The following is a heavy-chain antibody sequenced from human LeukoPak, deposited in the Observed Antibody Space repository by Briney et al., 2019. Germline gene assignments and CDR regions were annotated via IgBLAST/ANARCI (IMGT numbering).Heavy chain of an antibody. D-gene: IGHD6-13*01. CDR3: ARTRFGSSWADAFDI. J-gene: IGHJ3*02. V-gene: IGHV4-4*07. CDR2: IYTSGST. Sequence: SETLSLTCTVSGGSISSYYWSWIRQPAGKGLEWIGRIYTSGSTNYNPSLKSRVTMSVDTSKNQFSLKLSSVTAADTAVYYCARTRFGSSWADAFDIWGQGTMVTVSS. CDR1: GGSISSYY.